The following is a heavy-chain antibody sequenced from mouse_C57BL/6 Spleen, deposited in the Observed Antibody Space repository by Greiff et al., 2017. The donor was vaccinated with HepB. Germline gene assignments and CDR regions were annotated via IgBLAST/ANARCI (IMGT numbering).Heavy chain of an antibody. CDR3: ARDRGYYGSSPAWFAY. Sequence: EVQLVESGGGLVKPGGSLKLSCAASGFTFSSYAMSWVRQTPEKRLEWVATISDGGSYTYYPDNVKGRFTISRDNAKNNLYLQMSQLKSEDTAMYYCARDRGYYGSSPAWFAYWGQGTLVTVSA. CDR2: ISDGGSYT. D-gene: IGHD1-1*01. CDR1: GFTFSSYA. V-gene: IGHV5-4*01. J-gene: IGHJ3*01.